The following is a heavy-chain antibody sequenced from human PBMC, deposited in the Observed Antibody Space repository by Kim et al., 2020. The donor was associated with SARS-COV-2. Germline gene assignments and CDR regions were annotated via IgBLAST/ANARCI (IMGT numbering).Heavy chain of an antibody. CDR3: ARDSRYYYGSGTFFFDY. J-gene: IGHJ4*01. Sequence: GGSLRLSCAASGFIFTGYSMNWVRQAPGRGLEWVSYISGTSSTINYADSVKGRFTISRDNAKNSLFLQMNSLRDEDTAVYYCARDSRYYYGSGTFFFDY. CDR2: ISGTSSTI. CDR1: GFIFTGYS. D-gene: IGHD3-10*01. V-gene: IGHV3-48*02.